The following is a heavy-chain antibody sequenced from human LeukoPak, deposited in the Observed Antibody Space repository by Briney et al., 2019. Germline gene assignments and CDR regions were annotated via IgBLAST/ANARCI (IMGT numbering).Heavy chain of an antibody. CDR3: VKGEATVTTWFDY. CDR2: ISYDGSNK. D-gene: IGHD4-17*01. V-gene: IGHV3-30-3*01. Sequence: GGSLRLSCAASGFTFSSYAMHWVRQAPGKGLEWVAFISYDGSNKRYADSVKGRFTIPRDNSKHTLYLQMNSLRAEDTAVFYCVKGEATVTTWFDYWGQGTLVTVSS. CDR1: GFTFSSYA. J-gene: IGHJ4*02.